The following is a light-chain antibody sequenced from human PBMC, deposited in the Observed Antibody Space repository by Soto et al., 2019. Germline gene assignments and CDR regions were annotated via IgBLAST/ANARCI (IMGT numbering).Light chain of an antibody. CDR3: QQSYSTPLT. Sequence: DIQMTESPSSLSASVGDRVTITCRASQSISSYLNWYQQTPGKAPKLMSYAASSLQSGVPSRFSCSGSGTDFTLTISSLQPKDFATYYCQQSYSTPLTVGQGTRLEIK. V-gene: IGKV1-39*01. J-gene: IGKJ5*01. CDR1: QSISSY. CDR2: AAS.